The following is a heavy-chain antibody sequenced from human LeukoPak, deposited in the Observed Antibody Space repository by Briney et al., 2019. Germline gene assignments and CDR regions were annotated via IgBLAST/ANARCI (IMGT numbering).Heavy chain of an antibody. D-gene: IGHD1-26*01. Sequence: ASVKVSCKASGYTFSKYDINWVRQATGQGLEWMGWINPNSGGTNYAQKFQGRVTMTRDTSISTAYMELSRLRSDDTAVYYCARGGDSGSYYEEGNWFDPWGQGTLVTVSS. CDR1: GYTFSKYD. J-gene: IGHJ5*02. V-gene: IGHV1-2*02. CDR3: ARGGDSGSYYEEGNWFDP. CDR2: INPNSGGT.